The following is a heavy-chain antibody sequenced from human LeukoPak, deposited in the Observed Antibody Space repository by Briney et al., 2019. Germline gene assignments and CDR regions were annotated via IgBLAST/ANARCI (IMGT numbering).Heavy chain of an antibody. J-gene: IGHJ4*02. V-gene: IGHV1-69*13. CDR2: IIPIFGTA. Sequence: SVKVSCKASGGTFSSYAISWARQAPGQGLEWMGGIIPIFGTANYAQKFQGRVTITADESTSTAYMELSSLRSEDTAVYYCARDRSYYYGSGGYTGTVTDWGQGTLVTVSS. CDR3: ARDRSYYYGSGGYTGTVTD. D-gene: IGHD3-10*01. CDR1: GGTFSSYA.